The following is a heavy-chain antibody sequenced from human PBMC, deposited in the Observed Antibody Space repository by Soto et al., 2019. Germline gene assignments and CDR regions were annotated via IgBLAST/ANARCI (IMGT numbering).Heavy chain of an antibody. CDR3: ARVGSGDLNHYYGMEF. V-gene: IGHV3-64*01. CDR1: GFTFSSYA. J-gene: IGHJ6*02. CDR2: ISSNGGST. Sequence: EVQLVESGGGLVQPGGSLRLSCAASGFTFSSYAMHWVRQAPGKGLEYVSAISSNGGSTYYANYVKGRFTISRDNSKNTMYIQMGSLRAVDMAVYYWARVGSGDLNHYYGMEFWGQGTTVTVSS. D-gene: IGHD3-10*01.